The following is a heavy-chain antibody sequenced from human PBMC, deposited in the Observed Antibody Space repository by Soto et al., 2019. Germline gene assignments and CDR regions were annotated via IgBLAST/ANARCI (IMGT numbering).Heavy chain of an antibody. V-gene: IGHV3-74*01. D-gene: IGHD2-15*01. CDR1: GFTFSSYW. Sequence: PGGSLRLSCAASGFTFSSYWMHWVRQAPGKGLVWVSRINSDGSSTSYADSVKGRFTISRDNAKNTLYLQMNSLRAEDTAVYYCARDLSSPHDYYYYYGMDVWGQGTTVTVSS. CDR3: ARDLSSPHDYYYYYGMDV. CDR2: INSDGSST. J-gene: IGHJ6*02.